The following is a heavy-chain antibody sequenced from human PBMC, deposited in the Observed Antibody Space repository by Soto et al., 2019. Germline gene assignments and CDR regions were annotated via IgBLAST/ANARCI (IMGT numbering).Heavy chain of an antibody. D-gene: IGHD5-12*01. CDR3: ARLRQGYNGDYFDY. CDR2: IYHSGST. CDR1: GGSISSGGYS. J-gene: IGHJ4*02. Sequence: TLSLTCAVSGGSISSGGYSWSWIRQPPGKGLEWIGYIYHSGSTYYNPSLKSRVTISVDRSKNQFSLKLSSVTAADTAVYYCARLRQGYNGDYFDYWGQGTPVTVSS. V-gene: IGHV4-30-2*01.